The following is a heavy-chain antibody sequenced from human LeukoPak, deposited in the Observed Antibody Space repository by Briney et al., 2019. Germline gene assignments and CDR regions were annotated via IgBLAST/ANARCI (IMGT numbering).Heavy chain of an antibody. CDR1: GGSFSGYY. CDR2: IYHSGST. CDR3: ARAFYSSSWYHKEDFFDY. J-gene: IGHJ4*02. Sequence: SETLSLTCAVYGGSFSGYYWGWIRQPPGKGLEWIGSIYHSGSTYYKPSLQSRVTISVDTSKNQFSLKLSSVTAADTAVYYCARAFYSSSWYHKEDFFDYWGQGTPVTVSS. D-gene: IGHD6-13*01. V-gene: IGHV4-38-2*01.